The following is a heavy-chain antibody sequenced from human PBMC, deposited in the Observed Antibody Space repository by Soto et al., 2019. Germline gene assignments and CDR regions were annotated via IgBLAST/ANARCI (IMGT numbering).Heavy chain of an antibody. CDR3: SSGPHYYASECLSFAI. V-gene: IGHV3-30-3*01. Sequence: QVQLVESGGGVVQPGRSLRLSCAASGFTFSNYAMHWVRQAPGKGLEWVAVISYDGSNAYYADSVKGRFTISRDNSKNPGSLQMTSLRAEDKAGYYCSSGPHYYASECLSFAICGQGTMVTVSS. D-gene: IGHD3-10*01. CDR2: ISYDGSNA. J-gene: IGHJ3*02. CDR1: GFTFSNYA.